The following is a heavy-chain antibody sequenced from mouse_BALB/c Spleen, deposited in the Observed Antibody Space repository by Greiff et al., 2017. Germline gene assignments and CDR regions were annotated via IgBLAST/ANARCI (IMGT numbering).Heavy chain of an antibody. J-gene: IGHJ4*01. D-gene: IGHD1-1*01. Sequence: EVKVVESGGGLVQPGGSRKLSCAASGFTFSSFGMHWVRQAPEKGLEWVAYISSGSSTIYYADTVKGRFTISRDNPKNTLFLQMTSLRSEDTAMYYCARGGITTVGARDYAMDYWGQGTSVTVSS. CDR2: ISSGSSTI. V-gene: IGHV5-17*02. CDR3: ARGGITTVGARDYAMDY. CDR1: GFTFSSFG.